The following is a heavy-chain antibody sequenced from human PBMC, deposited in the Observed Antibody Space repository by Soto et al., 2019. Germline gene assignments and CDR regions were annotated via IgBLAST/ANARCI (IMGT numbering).Heavy chain of an antibody. CDR3: VRRHVSATGIDWFDP. J-gene: IGHJ5*02. D-gene: IGHD6-13*01. Sequence: GVSVKVSCKASGYTFTSYGIHWVRQAPGQRLEWMGWINAANGDTKYSPKFQGRVTITRDTSASTAYMELSSLRSEDTAVYYCVRRHVSATGIDWFDPWCQGTLVTVSS. CDR2: INAANGDT. V-gene: IGHV1-3*01. CDR1: GYTFTSYG.